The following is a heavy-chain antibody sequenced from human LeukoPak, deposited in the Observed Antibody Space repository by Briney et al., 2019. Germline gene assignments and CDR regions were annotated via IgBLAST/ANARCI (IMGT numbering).Heavy chain of an antibody. D-gene: IGHD1-14*01. J-gene: IGHJ4*02. Sequence: RTSETLSLTCAVYGGSISSYYWSWIRQPPGKGLEWIGEINHSGSTNYNPSLKSRVTISVDTSKNQFSLKLSSVTAADTAVYYCAREPFNDYWGQGTLVTVSS. CDR2: INHSGST. CDR1: GGSISSYY. CDR3: AREPFNDY. V-gene: IGHV4-34*01.